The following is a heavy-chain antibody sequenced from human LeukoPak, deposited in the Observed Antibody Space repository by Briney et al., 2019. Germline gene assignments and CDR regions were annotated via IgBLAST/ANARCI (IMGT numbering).Heavy chain of an antibody. CDR2: IYHSGST. J-gene: IGHJ4*02. D-gene: IGHD2-21*02. Sequence: PSETLSLTCTVSGYSISSGYYWGWIRQPPGKGLEWIGRIYHSGSTYYNPSLKSRVTISVDTSKNQFSLKLSSVTAADTAVYYCARATVVTASDYWGQGTLVTVAS. CDR3: ARATVVTASDY. V-gene: IGHV4-38-2*02. CDR1: GYSISSGYY.